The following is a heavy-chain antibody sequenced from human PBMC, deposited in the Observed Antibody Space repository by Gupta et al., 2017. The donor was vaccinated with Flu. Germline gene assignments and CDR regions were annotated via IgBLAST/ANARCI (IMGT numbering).Heavy chain of an antibody. CDR1: GGSFSGYY. Sequence: GGSFSGYYWSWIRQPPGKGLEWIGEINHSGSTNYNPSLKSRVTISVDTSKNQFSRKLSSVTAADTAVYYCARSPRGTVANYFDYWGQGTLVTVSS. J-gene: IGHJ4*02. D-gene: IGHD6-19*01. V-gene: IGHV4-34*01. CDR2: INHSGST. CDR3: ARSPRGTVANYFDY.